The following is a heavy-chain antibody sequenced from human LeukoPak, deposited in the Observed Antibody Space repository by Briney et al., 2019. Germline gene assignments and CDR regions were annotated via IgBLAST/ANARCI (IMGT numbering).Heavy chain of an antibody. D-gene: IGHD2-2*02. CDR2: ISWNSGSI. V-gene: IGHV3-9*03. CDR1: GFTFDDYA. Sequence: GGSLRLSCAASGFTFDDYAMHWVRQAPGKGLEWVSGISWNSGSIGYADSVKGRFTISRDNAKNSLYLQMNSLRAEDMALYYCAKGYCSSSSCYTDYWGQGTLVAVSS. J-gene: IGHJ4*02. CDR3: AKGYCSSSSCYTDY.